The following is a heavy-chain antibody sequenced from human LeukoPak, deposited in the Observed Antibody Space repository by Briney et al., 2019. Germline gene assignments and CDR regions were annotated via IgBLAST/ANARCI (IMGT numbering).Heavy chain of an antibody. Sequence: PSETLSLTCTVSGGSISSGDYYWSWIRQPPGKGLEWIGYIYYSGSTYYNPSLKSRVTISVDTSKNQFSLKLSSVTAADTAVYYCASNRGWYGYSFDYWGQGTLVTVSS. J-gene: IGHJ4*02. V-gene: IGHV4-30-4*01. CDR1: GGSISSGDYY. CDR2: IYYSGST. CDR3: ASNRGWYGYSFDY. D-gene: IGHD6-19*01.